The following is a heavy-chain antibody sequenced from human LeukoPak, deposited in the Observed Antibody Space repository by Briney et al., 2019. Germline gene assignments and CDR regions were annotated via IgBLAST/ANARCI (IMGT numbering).Heavy chain of an antibody. CDR2: ISYDGSNK. J-gene: IGHJ6*03. CDR3: ARERTIYSSGWYSYMDV. V-gene: IGHV3-30*03. Sequence: GALRLSCVASGFTFSSYWMSWVREAPGKGLEWVAVISYDGSNKYYADSVKGRFTISRDNSKNTLYLQMNSLRAEDTAVYYCARERTIYSSGWYSYMDVWGKGTTVTVSS. D-gene: IGHD6-19*01. CDR1: GFTFSSYW.